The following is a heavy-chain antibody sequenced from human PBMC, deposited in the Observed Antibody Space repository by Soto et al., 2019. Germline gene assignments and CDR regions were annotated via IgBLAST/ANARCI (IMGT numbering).Heavy chain of an antibody. CDR3: ARIRTTVTTYGMDV. CDR2: IFSNDEK. V-gene: IGHV2-26*01. D-gene: IGHD4-17*01. Sequence: QVTLKESGPALVKPTETLTLTCTVSGFSLSNARMGVSWIRQPPGKALEWLAHIFSNDEKSYSTSLKSRLTIAKDTSKSQVVLTMTNMDPVDTATDYCARIRTTVTTYGMDVWGQGTTVTVSS. J-gene: IGHJ6*02. CDR1: GFSLSNARMG.